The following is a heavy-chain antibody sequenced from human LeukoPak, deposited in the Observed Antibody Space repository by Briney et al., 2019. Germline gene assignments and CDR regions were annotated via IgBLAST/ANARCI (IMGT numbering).Heavy chain of an antibody. V-gene: IGHV4-34*01. CDR3: AREARTSMGFGEGWFDP. CDR1: GGSFSGYY. J-gene: IGHJ5*02. CDR2: INHSGST. D-gene: IGHD3-10*01. Sequence: PSETLSLTCAVYGGSFSGYYWSWIRQPPGKGLEWIGEINHSGSTNYNPSLKSRVTISVDTSRNQFSLKLSSVTAADTAVYYCAREARTSMGFGEGWFDPWGQGTLVTVSS.